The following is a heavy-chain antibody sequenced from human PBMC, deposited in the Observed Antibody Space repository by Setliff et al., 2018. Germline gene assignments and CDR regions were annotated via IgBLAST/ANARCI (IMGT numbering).Heavy chain of an antibody. CDR2: IKQDGSTK. D-gene: IGHD3-16*01. CDR1: GFSLSRHW. J-gene: IGHJ4*02. Sequence: HPGGSLRLSCVVSGFSLSRHWMSWVRQAPGKGLEGGADIKQDGSTKYYLDAVKGRFTSSRDNAKNSLDLQMNSLRAEDTAVSYCARVYAYSYGFDYWGQGTPVTVSS. V-gene: IGHV3-7*01. CDR3: ARVYAYSYGFDY.